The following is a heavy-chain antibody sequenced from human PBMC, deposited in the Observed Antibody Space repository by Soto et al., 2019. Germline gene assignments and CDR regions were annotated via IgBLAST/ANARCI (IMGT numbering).Heavy chain of an antibody. D-gene: IGHD3-10*01. J-gene: IGHJ6*02. Sequence: GGSLSLSCAASGFTFSSDSMNWVRQAPGKGLEWVSYISSSSSTIYYADSVKGRFTISRDNAKNSLYLQMNSLRAEDTAVYYCARDDPHYYGSGSPSYYYYGMDVWGQGTTVTVSS. V-gene: IGHV3-48*01. CDR1: GFTFSSDS. CDR3: ARDDPHYYGSGSPSYYYYGMDV. CDR2: ISSSSSTI.